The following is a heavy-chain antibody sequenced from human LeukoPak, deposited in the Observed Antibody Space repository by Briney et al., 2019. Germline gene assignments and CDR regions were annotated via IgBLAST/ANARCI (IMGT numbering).Heavy chain of an antibody. V-gene: IGHV3-23*01. CDR2: ISGCGGST. CDR1: GFTFSSYA. D-gene: IGHD3-22*01. CDR3: AKAVGFYYDSSGYSRYYFDY. Sequence: GGSLRLSCAASGFTFSSYAMSWVRQAPGKGLEWVSAISGCGGSTYYADSVKGRFTISRDNSKNTLYLQMNSLRAEDTAVYYCAKAVGFYYDSSGYSRYYFDYWGQGTLVTVSS. J-gene: IGHJ4*02.